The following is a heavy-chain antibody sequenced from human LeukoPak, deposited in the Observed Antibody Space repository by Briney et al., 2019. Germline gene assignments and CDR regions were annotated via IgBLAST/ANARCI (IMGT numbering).Heavy chain of an antibody. D-gene: IGHD6-19*01. V-gene: IGHV4-39*07. CDR2: IYSGGNT. CDR3: ARVSPIAVAGSSYYYAIDV. CDR1: GGSISSSSYY. J-gene: IGHJ6*02. Sequence: SETLSLTCTVSGGSISSSSYYWGWIRQPPGTGLEWIGSIYSGGNTYYSPSLKSRVTISVDASKNQCSLRLSSVTAADTAVYYCARVSPIAVAGSSYYYAIDVWGQGTTVTVSS.